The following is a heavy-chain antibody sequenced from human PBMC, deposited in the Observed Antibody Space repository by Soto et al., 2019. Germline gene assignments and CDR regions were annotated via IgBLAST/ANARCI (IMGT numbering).Heavy chain of an antibody. CDR2: ISSSSSYT. CDR3: ARGGETTMVRGVITSWFDP. CDR1: GFTFSDYY. V-gene: IGHV3-11*05. D-gene: IGHD3-10*01. Sequence: VPLVESGGGLVKPGGSLRLSCAASGFTFSDYYMSWIRQAPGKGLEWVSYISSSSSYTNYADSVKGRFTISRDNAKNSLYLQMNSLRAEDTAVYYCARGGETTMVRGVITSWFDPWGQGTLVTVSS. J-gene: IGHJ5*02.